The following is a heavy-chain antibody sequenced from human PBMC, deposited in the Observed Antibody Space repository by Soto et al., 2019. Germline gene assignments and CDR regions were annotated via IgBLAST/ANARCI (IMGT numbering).Heavy chain of an antibody. CDR2: ISYDGSNK. CDR1: GYTCSSYG. D-gene: IGHD3-3*01. Sequence: QPGWPVRLRCAAAGYTCSSYGMHCVRQAPGKGLEWVAVISYDGSNKYYADSVKGRFTISRDNSKNTLYLQMNSLRAEDTAVYYCAKDLAIFGVVITLSSSYGMDIWGQEATLTISS. J-gene: IGHJ6*02. V-gene: IGHV3-30*18. CDR3: AKDLAIFGVVITLSSSYGMDI.